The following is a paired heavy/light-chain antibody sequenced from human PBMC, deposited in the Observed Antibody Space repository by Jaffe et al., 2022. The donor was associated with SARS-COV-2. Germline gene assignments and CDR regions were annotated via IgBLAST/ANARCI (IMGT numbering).Heavy chain of an antibody. Sequence: EMQLAESGGGLVQAGGSLRLSCAASGFSFSGFWMGWVRQAPGKGLEWVANIKSDGSEKYHVDSVKGRFTISRDNAKNSLYLQINSLRAEDTAVYYCSRYGIPGTYDYWGQGTLVTVSS. CDR1: GFSFSGFW. J-gene: IGHJ4*02. V-gene: IGHV3-7*01. CDR2: IKSDGSEK. CDR3: SRYGIPGTYDY. D-gene: IGHD6-13*01.
Light chain of an antibody. V-gene: IGLV2-11*01. CDR3: CSHAGSHTYV. CDR2: DVD. Sequence: QSALTQPRSVSGSPGQSVTISCTGTSSDIGGYNFVSWYQQHPLKAPKLMIYDVDKRPSGVPDRFSGSKSGNTASLTISGLQAEDEADYYCCSHAGSHTYVFGIGTKVTVL. J-gene: IGLJ1*01. CDR1: SSDIGGYNF.